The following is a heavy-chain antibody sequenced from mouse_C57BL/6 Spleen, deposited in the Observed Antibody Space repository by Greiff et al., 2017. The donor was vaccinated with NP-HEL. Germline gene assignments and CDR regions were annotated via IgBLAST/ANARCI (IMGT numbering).Heavy chain of an antibody. CDR3: AREDSFGLSGVAKAMDY. CDR2: IDPEDGET. D-gene: IGHD1-1*01. J-gene: IGHJ4*01. Sequence: VQLKESGAELVKPGASVKLSCTASGFNIKDYYMHWVKQRTEQGLEWIGRIDPEDGETKYAPKFQGKATITADTSSNTAYLQLSSLTSEDTAVYYCAREDSFGLSGVAKAMDYWGQGTSVTVSS. V-gene: IGHV14-2*01. CDR1: GFNIKDYY.